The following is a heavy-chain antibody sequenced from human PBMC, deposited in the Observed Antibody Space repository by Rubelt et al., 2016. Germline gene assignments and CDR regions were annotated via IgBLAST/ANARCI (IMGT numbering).Heavy chain of an antibody. CDR3: ARTAGEYQLPYYYYGMDV. J-gene: IGHJ6*02. CDR1: GFTFSSYA. V-gene: IGHV3-30*04. CDR2: ISYDGSNK. D-gene: IGHD2-2*01. Sequence: GFTFSSYAMHWVRQAPGKGLEWVAVISYDGSNKYYADSVKGRFTISRENIKNTLYLQMNSLRAEDTAVYYCARTAGEYQLPYYYYGMDVWGQGTTVTVSS.